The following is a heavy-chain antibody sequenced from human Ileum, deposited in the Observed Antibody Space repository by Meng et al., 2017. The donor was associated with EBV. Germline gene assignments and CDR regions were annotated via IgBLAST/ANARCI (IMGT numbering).Heavy chain of an antibody. V-gene: IGHV4-39*01. J-gene: IGHJ4*02. D-gene: IGHD1-14*01. Sequence: QPQRQGSGPGLVKPSETLSLPCSVSGGSISSSSYYWAWIRQPPGEGLEWIGSVVYSGTTYYTSSLKSRVSISVDTSKNQFSLKLSSVTAADTAVYYCARHHHSPTFDYWGQGTLVTVSS. CDR3: ARHHHSPTFDY. CDR2: VVYSGTT. CDR1: GGSISSSSYY.